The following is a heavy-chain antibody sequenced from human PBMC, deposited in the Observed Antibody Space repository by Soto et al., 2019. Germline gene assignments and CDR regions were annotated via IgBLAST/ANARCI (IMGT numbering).Heavy chain of an antibody. CDR1: GFTFSNAW. D-gene: IGHD2-2*01. J-gene: IGHJ4*02. Sequence: GGSLRLSCAASGFTFSNAWMNWVRQAPGKGLEWVGRIKSKTDGGTTDYAAPVKGRFTISRDDSKNTLYLQMNSLKTEDTAVYYCTTAQCSSTSCYVYYWGQGTLVTVSS. CDR2: IKSKTDGGTT. V-gene: IGHV3-15*07. CDR3: TTAQCSSTSCYVYY.